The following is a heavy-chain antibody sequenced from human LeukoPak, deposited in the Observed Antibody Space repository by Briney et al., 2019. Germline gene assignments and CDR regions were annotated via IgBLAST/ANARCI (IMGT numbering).Heavy chain of an antibody. CDR1: GFTFSNYW. CDR3: ARDQVGATPIDY. D-gene: IGHD1-26*01. Sequence: PGGSLRLSCAASGFTFSNYWMHWVRQVPGKGLLWVSHINGDGGSTGYADSVKGRFTISRDNTKNTLYLHMNSLRAEDTAVYYCARDQVGATPIDYWGQGTLATVSS. V-gene: IGHV3-74*01. J-gene: IGHJ4*02. CDR2: INGDGGST.